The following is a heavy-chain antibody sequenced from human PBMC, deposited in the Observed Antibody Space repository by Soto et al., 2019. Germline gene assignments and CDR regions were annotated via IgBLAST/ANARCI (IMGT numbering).Heavy chain of an antibody. CDR1: GYSFASQW. J-gene: IGHJ4*02. V-gene: IGHV5-10-1*03. D-gene: IGHD1-1*01. CDR3: ATHGLTNYYFDY. Sequence: EVQLVQSGAEVKKPGESLRISCKVSGYSFASQWISWVRQVPGKGQEWLGRIDLSESYTTYNPSFQGQVSFSSDKSITTAYLQWSSLKASDTATYYCATHGLTNYYFDYWGQGTLVTVSS. CDR2: IDLSESYT.